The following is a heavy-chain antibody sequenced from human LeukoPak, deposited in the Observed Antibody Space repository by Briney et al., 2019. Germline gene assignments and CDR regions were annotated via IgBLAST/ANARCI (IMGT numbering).Heavy chain of an antibody. Sequence: SAKVSCKASGGTFSSYAISWVRQAPGQGLEWMGGIIPIFGTANYAQKFQGRVTITTDESTSTAYMELSSLRSEDTAVYYCARGGYSYGYYYYYMDVWGKGTTVTVSS. CDR2: IIPIFGTA. J-gene: IGHJ6*03. D-gene: IGHD5-18*01. CDR3: ARGGYSYGYYYYYMDV. V-gene: IGHV1-69*05. CDR1: GGTFSSYA.